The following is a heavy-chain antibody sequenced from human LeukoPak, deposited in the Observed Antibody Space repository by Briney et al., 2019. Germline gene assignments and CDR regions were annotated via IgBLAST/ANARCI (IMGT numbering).Heavy chain of an antibody. V-gene: IGHV4-4*07. CDR1: GGSISDYY. D-gene: IGHD3-10*01. CDR3: ARERDRRGNPYGLKHFDY. Sequence: SSETLSLTCTLSGGSISDYYWNWIRQPAGKGLEWIGRIFRSGSTDYNPSLKSRVAMSVDTSRNQFSLTLSSVTAADTAVYYCARERDRRGNPYGLKHFDYWGRGTLVTVSS. J-gene: IGHJ4*02. CDR2: IFRSGST.